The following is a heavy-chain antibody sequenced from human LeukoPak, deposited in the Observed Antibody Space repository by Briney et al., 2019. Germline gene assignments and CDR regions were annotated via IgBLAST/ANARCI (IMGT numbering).Heavy chain of an antibody. J-gene: IGHJ4*02. CDR2: INPNSGGT. V-gene: IGHV1-2*02. Sequence: GASVKVSCKASGYTFTGYYMHWVRQAPGQGLEWMGWINPNSGGTNYAQKFQGRVTMTRDTSISTAYMELSRLRSDDTAVYYCARTTYYDILTGYPYHDYWGQGTLVTVSS. CDR3: ARTTYYDILTGYPYHDY. D-gene: IGHD3-9*01. CDR1: GYTFTGYY.